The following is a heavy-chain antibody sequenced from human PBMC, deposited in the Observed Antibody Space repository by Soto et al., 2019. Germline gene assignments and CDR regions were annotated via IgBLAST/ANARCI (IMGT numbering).Heavy chain of an antibody. CDR3: ARTLYGGNVDY. Sequence: QVQLVQSGAEVKKPGASVKVSCKASGYTFTSYDINWVRQATGQGLEWMGWMNPNSGNTGYAQKFQARVTIKRTTSINTAYKQLSSLKSENTDVYYCARTLYGGNVDYWSEATLVTISS. J-gene: IGHJ4*02. V-gene: IGHV1-8*01. D-gene: IGHD4-17*01. CDR2: MNPNSGNT. CDR1: GYTFTSYD.